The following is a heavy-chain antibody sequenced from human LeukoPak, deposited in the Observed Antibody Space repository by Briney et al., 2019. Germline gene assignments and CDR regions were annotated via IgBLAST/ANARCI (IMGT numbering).Heavy chain of an antibody. J-gene: IGHJ6*03. CDR3: ARDRHYSDSSGYWTSSYYYMDV. V-gene: IGHV3-21*01. Sequence: GGSLRLSCAASGFTFSSYSVNWVRQAPGKGLEWVSCISSSSSYIHYADSVKGRFTISRDNAKNSLYLQMNSLRAEDTAVYYCARDRHYSDSSGYWTSSYYYMDVWGKGSTVTVSS. CDR1: GFTFSSYS. CDR2: ISSSSSYI. D-gene: IGHD3-22*01.